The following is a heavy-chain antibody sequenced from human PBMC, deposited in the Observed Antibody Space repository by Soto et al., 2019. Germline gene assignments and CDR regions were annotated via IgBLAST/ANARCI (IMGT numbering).Heavy chain of an antibody. CDR1: GFTFINYA. CDR2: ISGSGSNT. J-gene: IGHJ6*02. D-gene: IGHD3-3*01. V-gene: IGHV3-23*01. Sequence: PGGSLRLSCAASGFTFINYAMTWVRQAPGKGLEWVSAISGSGSNTYYADSVEGRFTISRDNSKNTLYLQMNSLRAEDTVVYYCAKDLDFWSGGLVYYYGMDVWGQGTTVTVSS. CDR3: AKDLDFWSGGLVYYYGMDV.